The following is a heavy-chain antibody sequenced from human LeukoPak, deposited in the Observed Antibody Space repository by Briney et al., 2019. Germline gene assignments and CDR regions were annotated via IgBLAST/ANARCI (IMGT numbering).Heavy chain of an antibody. CDR1: GFTVSSNY. Sequence: GGSLRLSCAASGFTVSSNYMSWVRQAPGKGLEWVSVIYSGGSTYYADSVKGRFTIFRDNSKNTLYLQMNSLRAEDTAVYYCAREKRQWLVRGYFDYWGQGTLVTVSS. J-gene: IGHJ4*02. CDR3: AREKRQWLVRGYFDY. V-gene: IGHV3-53*01. CDR2: IYSGGST. D-gene: IGHD6-19*01.